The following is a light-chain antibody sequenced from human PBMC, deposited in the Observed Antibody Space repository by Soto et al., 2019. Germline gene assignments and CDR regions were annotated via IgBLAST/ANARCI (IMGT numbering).Light chain of an antibody. CDR2: EVS. CDR3: SSYTSSSTL. V-gene: IGLV2-14*01. CDR1: SSDVGGYNY. Sequence: QSVLTQPASVSGSPGQSITISCTGTSSDVGGYNYVSWYQQHPGKAPKLMIYEVSNRPSGVSNRFSSSKSGNTASLTISGLQAEDEADYYCSSYTSSSTLFGTGTKVTVL. J-gene: IGLJ1*01.